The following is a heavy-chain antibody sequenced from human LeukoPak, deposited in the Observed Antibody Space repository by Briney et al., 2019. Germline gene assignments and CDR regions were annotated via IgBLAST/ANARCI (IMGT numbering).Heavy chain of an antibody. CDR3: AKRRGLELLYYYYMDV. Sequence: PGGSLRLSCAASGFTFSNYAMNWVRQAPGKGLEWVSAISGSGGSTYYADSVKGRFTISRDNSKNTLFLQMNSLRAEDTAVYYCAKRRGLELLYYYYMDVWGKGTTVTVSS. CDR1: GFTFSNYA. V-gene: IGHV3-23*01. J-gene: IGHJ6*03. CDR2: ISGSGGST. D-gene: IGHD1-7*01.